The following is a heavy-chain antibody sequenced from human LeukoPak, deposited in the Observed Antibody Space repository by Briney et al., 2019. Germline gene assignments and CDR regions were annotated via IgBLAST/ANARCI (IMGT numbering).Heavy chain of an antibody. CDR2: IYSGGST. V-gene: IGHV3-53*01. CDR1: GFTVSSNY. D-gene: IGHD6-13*01. Sequence: GGSLRLSCAASGFTVSSNYMSWVRQAPGKGLEWVSVIYSGGSTYYADSVKGRFTISRDNSKNTLYLQMISLRAEDTAVYYCARSSLIAAGGYYYYYGMDVWGQGTTVTVSS. J-gene: IGHJ6*02. CDR3: ARSSLIAAGGYYYYYGMDV.